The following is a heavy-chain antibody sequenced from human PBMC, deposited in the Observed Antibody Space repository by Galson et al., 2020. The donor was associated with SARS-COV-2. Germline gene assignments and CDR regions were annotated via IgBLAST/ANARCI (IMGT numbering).Heavy chain of an antibody. CDR1: GFTFSSYW. CDR2: IYSEGSST. V-gene: IGHV3-74*01. Sequence: GGSLRLSCAASGFTFSSYWMHWVRQAPGKGLVWVSRIYSEGSSTSYADSVKGRFTISGDDAKNTLYLHMRSLRAEDTAVYYCATAQAITMVRGVKNYYYGMDVWGQGTTVTVSS. J-gene: IGHJ6*02. CDR3: ATAQAITMVRGVKNYYYGMDV. D-gene: IGHD3-10*01.